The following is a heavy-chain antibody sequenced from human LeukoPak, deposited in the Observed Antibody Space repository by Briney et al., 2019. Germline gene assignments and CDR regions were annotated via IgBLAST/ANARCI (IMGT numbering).Heavy chain of an antibody. Sequence: GGSLRLSCAASGFTFSSYGMHWVRQAPGKGLEWVAVIWYDGSNKYYADSVKGRFTISRDNSKNTLYLQMNSLRAEDTAVYYCARDFTARGVIIGAFDIWGQGTMVPVSS. D-gene: IGHD3-10*01. J-gene: IGHJ3*02. CDR3: ARDFTARGVIIGAFDI. V-gene: IGHV3-33*01. CDR2: IWYDGSNK. CDR1: GFTFSSYG.